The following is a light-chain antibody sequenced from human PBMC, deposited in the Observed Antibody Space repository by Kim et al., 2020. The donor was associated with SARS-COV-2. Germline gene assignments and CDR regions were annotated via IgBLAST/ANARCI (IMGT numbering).Light chain of an antibody. Sequence: QSVLTQPPSVSGAPGQRVTISCTGSSSNIGAGYDVHWYQQLPGTAPKLLIYRNSNRPSGVPDRFSGSKSGTSGSLSITGRQAEDEADYYCQSYDTSLSGSVIGGGTQLTVL. J-gene: IGLJ3*02. CDR3: QSYDTSLSGSV. V-gene: IGLV1-40*01. CDR2: RNS. CDR1: SSNIGAGYD.